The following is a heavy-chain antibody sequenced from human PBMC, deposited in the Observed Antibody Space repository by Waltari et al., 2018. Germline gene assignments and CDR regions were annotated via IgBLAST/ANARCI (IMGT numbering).Heavy chain of an antibody. Sequence: LTCAVSGLSLSTNNWWSWVRQPPGKGLEWIGEIYHSGSTNYNPSLESRVAISVDKSKNQFSLKVRSVTAADTAVYYCARVAVPAVTTNWFDPWSQGTLVTVSS. J-gene: IGHJ5*02. CDR3: ARVAVPAVTTNWFDP. V-gene: IGHV4-4*02. CDR2: IYHSGST. CDR1: GLSLSTNNW. D-gene: IGHD2-2*01.